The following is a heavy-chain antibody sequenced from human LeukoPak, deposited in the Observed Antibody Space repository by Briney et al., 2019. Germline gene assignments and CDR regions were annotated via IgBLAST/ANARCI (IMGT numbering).Heavy chain of an antibody. D-gene: IGHD3-9*01. V-gene: IGHV3-7*03. Sequence: GGSLRLSCAASGFTFSSYWMSWVRQAPGKGLERVANIKQLGSEKHYVDSVKGRYTISRDNAKNSLYLQMNSLRAEDTAVYYCAREGRAYDMLTGYYKWEYYFDYWGQGTLVTVSS. J-gene: IGHJ4*02. CDR2: IKQLGSEK. CDR3: AREGRAYDMLTGYYKWEYYFDY. CDR1: GFTFSSYW.